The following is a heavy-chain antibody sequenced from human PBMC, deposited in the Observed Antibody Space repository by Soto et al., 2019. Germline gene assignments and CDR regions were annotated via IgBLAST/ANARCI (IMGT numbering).Heavy chain of an antibody. CDR1: GFTVTTKY. Sequence: EVQLVESGGGLVQPGGSLRLSCAASGFTVTTKYMSWFRQAPGAGLGWVSIIYDGDKTNYADSVKDRFRISRDSSKNTLYLQMNSLRGEDTAVYYCATERGKAVGDYWGQGTLVTVSS. J-gene: IGHJ4*02. CDR2: IYDGDKT. V-gene: IGHV3-66*01. D-gene: IGHD3-16*01. CDR3: ATERGKAVGDY.